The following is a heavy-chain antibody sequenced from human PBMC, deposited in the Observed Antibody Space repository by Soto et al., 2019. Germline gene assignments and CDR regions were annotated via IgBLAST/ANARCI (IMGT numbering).Heavy chain of an antibody. CDR1: GGSITSYY. J-gene: IGHJ4*02. CDR3: ARLDIVGGYYFDY. D-gene: IGHD3-16*01. V-gene: IGHV4-59*01. Sequence: SESLSLTCTVSGGSITSYYWSWIRQPPGKGLEWIGYIYYRGSTNYNPSLKSRVTISVDTSKNQFSLKLTSVTAADTAVYYCARLDIVGGYYFDYWGQGTLVTV. CDR2: IYYRGST.